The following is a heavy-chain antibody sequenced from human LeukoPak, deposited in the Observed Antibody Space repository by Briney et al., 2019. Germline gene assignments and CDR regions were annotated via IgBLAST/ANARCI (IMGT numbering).Heavy chain of an antibody. V-gene: IGHV3-7*01. CDR3: ARWGATIFFRAFDI. J-gene: IGHJ3*02. CDR2: IKQEGSEK. CDR1: GFTFSSYW. Sequence: PGGSLRLSCTASGFTFSSYWMSWVRQAPGKGLDWVANIKQEGSEKYYVDSVKGRFTISRDNAKTSLYLQMNSLRAADTAVYYCARWGATIFFRAFDIWGQGTMVTVSS. D-gene: IGHD1-26*01.